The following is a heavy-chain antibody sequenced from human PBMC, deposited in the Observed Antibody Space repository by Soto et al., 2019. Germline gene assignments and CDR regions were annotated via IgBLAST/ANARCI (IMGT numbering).Heavy chain of an antibody. CDR3: ARDAEDYGDYYYYYGMDV. Sequence: QPGGSLRLSCAASGFTFSSYAMHWVRQAPGKGLEWVAVISYDGSNKYYADSVKGRFTISRDNSKNTLYLQMNSLRAEDTAVYYCARDAEDYGDYYYYYGMDVWGQGTTVTVSS. J-gene: IGHJ6*02. CDR1: GFTFSSYA. V-gene: IGHV3-30-3*01. D-gene: IGHD4-17*01. CDR2: ISYDGSNK.